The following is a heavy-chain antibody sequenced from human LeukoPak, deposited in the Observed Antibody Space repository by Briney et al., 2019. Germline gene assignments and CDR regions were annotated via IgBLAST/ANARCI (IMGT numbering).Heavy chain of an antibody. Sequence: KPSETLSLTCAVYGGSFSGYYWSWIRQPPGKGPEWIGEINHSGSTNYNPSLKSRVTISVDTSKNQFSLKLSSVTAADTAVYYCARGSTRQWRDAFDIWGQGTMVTVSS. D-gene: IGHD6-19*01. V-gene: IGHV4-34*01. J-gene: IGHJ3*02. CDR2: INHSGST. CDR3: ARGSTRQWRDAFDI. CDR1: GGSFSGYY.